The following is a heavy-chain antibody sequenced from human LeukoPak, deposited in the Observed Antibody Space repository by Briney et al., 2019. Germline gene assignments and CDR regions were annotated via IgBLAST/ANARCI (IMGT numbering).Heavy chain of an antibody. V-gene: IGHV3-23*01. CDR2: ISGSGDST. CDR3: AKDYAFWSGSPGY. CDR1: GFTFSNYA. Sequence: GGSLRLSCAASGFTFSNYAMSWVRQAPGKGLEWVSAISGSGDSTYYADSVKGRFTISRDSSKNTLYLQMNSLRAEDTAVYYCAKDYAFWSGSPGYWGQGTLVTVSS. J-gene: IGHJ4*02. D-gene: IGHD3-3*01.